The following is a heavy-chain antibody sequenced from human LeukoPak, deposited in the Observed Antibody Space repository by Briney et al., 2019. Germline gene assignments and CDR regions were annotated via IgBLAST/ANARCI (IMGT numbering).Heavy chain of an antibody. CDR2: INPSGGST. Sequence: GASVKVSCKASGYTFTSYYMHWVRRAPGQGLEWMGIINPSGGSTSYAQKFQGRVTMTRDTSTSTVYMELSSLRSEDTAVYYCARSYYYGSGSWPFDIWGQGTMVTVPS. D-gene: IGHD3-10*01. J-gene: IGHJ3*02. CDR1: GYTFTSYY. V-gene: IGHV1-46*01. CDR3: ARSYYYGSGSWPFDI.